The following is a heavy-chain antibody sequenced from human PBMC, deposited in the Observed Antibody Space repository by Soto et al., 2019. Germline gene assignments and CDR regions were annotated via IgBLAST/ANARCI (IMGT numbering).Heavy chain of an antibody. Sequence: SETLSLTCTVFGGNINSYYWSWIRQPAGKGLEWIGYIYYSGSTNYNPSLKSRVTISVDTSKNQFSLKLSSVTAADTAVYYCAREPDLYSSGWYGAFDIWGQGTMVTVSS. J-gene: IGHJ3*02. CDR1: GGNINSYY. CDR2: IYYSGST. D-gene: IGHD6-19*01. V-gene: IGHV4-59*01. CDR3: AREPDLYSSGWYGAFDI.